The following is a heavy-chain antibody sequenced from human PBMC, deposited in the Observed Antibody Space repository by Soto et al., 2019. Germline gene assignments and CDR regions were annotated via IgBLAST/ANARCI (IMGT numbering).Heavy chain of an antibody. CDR2: IGGSSDST. Sequence: GGSLRLSCVASGFTFSSYAMSWVRQAPGKGLEWVSAIGGSSDSTYYADSVKGRFTISRDNSKNTLYLQMNSLRAEDTAVFYCAKPRYRGYEYHYGMDVWGQGTTVTVSS. CDR1: GFTFSSYA. D-gene: IGHD5-12*01. CDR3: AKPRYRGYEYHYGMDV. J-gene: IGHJ6*02. V-gene: IGHV3-23*01.